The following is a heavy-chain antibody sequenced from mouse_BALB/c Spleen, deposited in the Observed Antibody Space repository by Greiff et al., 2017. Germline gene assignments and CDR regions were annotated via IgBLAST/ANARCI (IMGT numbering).Heavy chain of an antibody. CDR2: IDPFNGGT. J-gene: IGHJ3*01. CDR1: GYSFTSYY. CDR3: ASRAWFAY. V-gene: IGHV1S135*01. Sequence: VQLKESGPELMKPGASVKISCKASGYSFTSYYMHWVKQSHGKSLEWIGYIDPFNGGTSYNQKFKGKATLTVDKSSSTAYMHLSSLTSEDSAVYYCASRAWFAYWGQGTLVTVSA.